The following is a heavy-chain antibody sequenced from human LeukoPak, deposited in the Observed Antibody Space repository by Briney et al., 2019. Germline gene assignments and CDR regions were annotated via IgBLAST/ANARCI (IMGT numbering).Heavy chain of an antibody. J-gene: IGHJ4*02. V-gene: IGHV1-69*04. CDR1: GGTFSSYA. CDR3: ASIAAADHSFDY. Sequence: SVKVSCKASGGTFSSYAISGVRQAPGQGLEWMGRIIPILGIANYAQKFQGRVTITADKSTSTAYMELSSLRSEDTAVYYCASIAAADHSFDYWGQGTLVTVSS. CDR2: IIPILGIA. D-gene: IGHD6-13*01.